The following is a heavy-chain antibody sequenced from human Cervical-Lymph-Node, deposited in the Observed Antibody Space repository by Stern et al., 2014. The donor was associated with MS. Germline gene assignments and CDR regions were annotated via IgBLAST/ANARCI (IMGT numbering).Heavy chain of an antibody. V-gene: IGHV4-39*01. Sequence: QVQLVESGPGLVKPSETLSLTCAVSGDSISSYTHYWAWIRQPPGKGLEWIGSVYYSGATYYNPSLKSPVTIPVNTPKNPFSRGLTSVTAADTAVYYCAKHACTGAACPFDLWGQGTLVTVSS. J-gene: IGHJ4*02. CDR1: GDSISSYTHY. CDR2: VYYSGAT. D-gene: IGHD2-8*02. CDR3: AKHACTGAACPFDL.